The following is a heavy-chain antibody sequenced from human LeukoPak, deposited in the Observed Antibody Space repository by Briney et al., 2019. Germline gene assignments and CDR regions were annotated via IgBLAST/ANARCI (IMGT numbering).Heavy chain of an antibody. CDR1: GFTFSSYE. CDR2: ISSSGSTI. Sequence: GGSLRLSCAASGFTFSSYEMNWVRQAPGKGLEWVSYISSSGSTIYYADSVKGRFTISRDNAKNSLYLQMNSLRAEDTAVYYCARTLALGYYYMDVWGKGTRSPSP. V-gene: IGHV3-48*03. J-gene: IGHJ6*03. CDR3: ARTLALGYYYMDV.